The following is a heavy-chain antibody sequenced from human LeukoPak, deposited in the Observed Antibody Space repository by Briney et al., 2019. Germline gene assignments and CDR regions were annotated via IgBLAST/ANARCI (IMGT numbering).Heavy chain of an antibody. J-gene: IGHJ4*02. CDR3: ARSLEVGNRSGRRWYFDF. Sequence: GESLKISCKGSGYGFSGYWIGWERQMPGKDLEWMGIIYPGDSETTYSPSFQGQVTISADKSISTAYLQWSSLKASDTAMYYCARSLEVGNRSGRRWYFDFWGQGTLVTVSS. CDR2: IYPGDSET. CDR1: GYGFSGYW. V-gene: IGHV5-51*01. D-gene: IGHD6-19*01.